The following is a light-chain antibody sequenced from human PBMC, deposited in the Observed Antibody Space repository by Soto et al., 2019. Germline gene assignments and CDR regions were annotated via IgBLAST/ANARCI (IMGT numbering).Light chain of an antibody. V-gene: IGKV1-12*01. CDR3: QQGDSFPFT. CDR1: QDISSW. J-gene: IGKJ4*01. Sequence: DIQMTQSPSSVSASVGDRVTITCRASQDISSWVAWYQQKPGKAPKLLISAASSLQSGVPRRFSGSGSGTDFTLIISSLQPEDFATYFCQQGDSFPFTFGGGTKVEI. CDR2: AAS.